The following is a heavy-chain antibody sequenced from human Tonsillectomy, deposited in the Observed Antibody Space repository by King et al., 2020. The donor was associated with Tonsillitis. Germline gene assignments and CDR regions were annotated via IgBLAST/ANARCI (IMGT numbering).Heavy chain of an antibody. CDR2: IYSAGSST. CDR1: GFTFSSYA. J-gene: IGHJ4*02. CDR3: AKETNDYGDAHFDY. V-gene: IGHV3-23*03. Sequence: VQLVESGGGLVQPGGSLRLSCAASGFTFSSYAMSWVRQAPGKGLEWVSVIYSAGSSTYYADSVKGRFTISRDNSKNTLYLQMNSLRAEDTAVYYCAKETNDYGDAHFDYWGQGTLVTVSS. D-gene: IGHD4-17*01.